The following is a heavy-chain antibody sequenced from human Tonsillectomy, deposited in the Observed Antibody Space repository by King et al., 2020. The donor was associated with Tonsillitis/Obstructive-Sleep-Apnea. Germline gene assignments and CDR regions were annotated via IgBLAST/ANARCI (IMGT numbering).Heavy chain of an antibody. Sequence: QLVQSGGGLVQPGGSLRLSCAASGFTFSDHYMDWVRQAPGKGLEWVGRTRNKANSYTTEYAASVKGRFTISRDDSKNSLYLQMNSLKTEDTAVYYCARDTARGEFCSCRPGWSSMSPSQLTATSNPW. CDR2: TRNKANSYTT. D-gene: IGHD3-16*01. CDR1: GFTFSDHY. V-gene: IGHV3-72*01. CDR3: ARDTARGEFCSCRPGWSSMSPSQLTATSNP. J-gene: IGHJ5*02.